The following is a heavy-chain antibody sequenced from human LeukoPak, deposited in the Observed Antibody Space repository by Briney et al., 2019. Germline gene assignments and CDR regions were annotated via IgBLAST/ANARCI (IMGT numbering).Heavy chain of an antibody. CDR3: ARGPSDESTAMVDY. CDR2: ISAYNGNT. V-gene: IGHV1-18*01. CDR1: GYTFTSYG. J-gene: IGHJ4*02. Sequence: ASVTVSCKASGYTFTSYGISWVRQAPGQALEWMGWISAYNGNTNYAQKLQGRVTMTTDTSTSTAYMELRSLRSDDTAVYYCARGPSDESTAMVDYWGQGTLVTVSS. D-gene: IGHD5-18*01.